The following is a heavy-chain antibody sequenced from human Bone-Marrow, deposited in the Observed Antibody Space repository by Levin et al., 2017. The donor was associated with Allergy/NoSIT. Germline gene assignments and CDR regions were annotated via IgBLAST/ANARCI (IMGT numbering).Heavy chain of an antibody. CDR1: GYTFTSYD. J-gene: IGHJ3*02. D-gene: IGHD3-22*01. Sequence: ASVKVSCKASGYTFTSYDINWVRQATGQGLEWMGWMNPNSGNTGYAQKFQGRVTMTRNTSISTAYMELSSLRSEDAAVYYCARGAFTYYYDSSGYYYFWTRGRDAFDIWGQGTMVTVSS. CDR2: MNPNSGNT. V-gene: IGHV1-8*01. CDR3: ARGAFTYYYDSSGYYYFWTRGRDAFDI.